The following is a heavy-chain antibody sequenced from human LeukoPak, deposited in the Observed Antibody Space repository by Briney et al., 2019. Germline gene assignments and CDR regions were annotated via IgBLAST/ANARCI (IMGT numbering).Heavy chain of an antibody. CDR2: INPSGGST. Sequence: ASVKVSCKASGYTFTSYYMHWVRQAPGQGLEWMGIINPSGGSTSYAQKFQGRVTMTRDTSTSTVYMELSSLRSEDTAVYYCARERQLVVVAATRYYYYGMDVWGQGTTVTVSS. D-gene: IGHD2-15*01. CDR1: GYTFTSYY. CDR3: ARERQLVVVAATRYYYYGMDV. V-gene: IGHV1-46*01. J-gene: IGHJ6*02.